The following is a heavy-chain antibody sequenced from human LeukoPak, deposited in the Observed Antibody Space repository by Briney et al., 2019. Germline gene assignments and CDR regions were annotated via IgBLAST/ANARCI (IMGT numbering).Heavy chain of an antibody. Sequence: GGSLRLSCAASGFTFSSYEMNWVRQAPGKGLEWVSSISSTSSYIYYADSVKGRFTISRDNAKNSLYLQMNSLRAEDTAVYYCARDPLKRAFDIWGQGTMVTVSS. J-gene: IGHJ3*02. CDR1: GFTFSSYE. CDR2: ISSTSSYI. V-gene: IGHV3-21*01. CDR3: ARDPLKRAFDI.